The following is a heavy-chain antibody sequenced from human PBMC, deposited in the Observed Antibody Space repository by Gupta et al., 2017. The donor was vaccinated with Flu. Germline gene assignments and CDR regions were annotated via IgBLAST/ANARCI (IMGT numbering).Heavy chain of an antibody. J-gene: IGHJ5*02. D-gene: IGHD1-7*01. CDR2: HSGST. Sequence: HSGSTYYNASLKSRVTISIDTSKKQFSLKLNYVTDADTATYYCARGLNGNYFLAFDPWGQGTLVTVSS. V-gene: IGHV4-59*09. CDR3: ARGLNGNYFLAFDP.